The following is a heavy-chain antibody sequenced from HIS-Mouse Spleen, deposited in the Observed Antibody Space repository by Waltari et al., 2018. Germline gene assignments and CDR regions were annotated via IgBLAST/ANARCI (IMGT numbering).Heavy chain of an antibody. J-gene: IGHJ4*02. D-gene: IGHD6-19*01. CDR1: GFSLSTSGMC. V-gene: IGHV2-70*15. CDR2: IDWDDDK. CDR3: ARIAEGYSSGWYAFDY. Sequence: QVTLRESGPALVKPTQTLTLTCTFSGFSLSTSGMCVSWIRQPPGKALEWLARIDWDDDKYYSTSLTTRLTISKDNSKNQVVLTMTNMDPVDTATCYCARIAEGYSSGWYAFDYWGQGTLVTVSS.